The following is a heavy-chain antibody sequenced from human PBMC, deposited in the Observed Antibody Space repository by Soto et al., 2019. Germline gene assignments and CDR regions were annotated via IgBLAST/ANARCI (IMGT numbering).Heavy chain of an antibody. D-gene: IGHD3-9*01. V-gene: IGHV4-59*01. J-gene: IGHJ4*02. CDR3: ARAPSYFDWSLDY. CDR1: GGSISSYY. CDR2: IYYSGST. Sequence: PXGTLTLTCTVSGGSISSYYWSGIRQPPGKGLEWIGYIYYSGSTNYNPSLKSRVTISVDTSKNQFSLKLSSVTAADTAVYYCARAPSYFDWSLDYWGQGTLVTVSS.